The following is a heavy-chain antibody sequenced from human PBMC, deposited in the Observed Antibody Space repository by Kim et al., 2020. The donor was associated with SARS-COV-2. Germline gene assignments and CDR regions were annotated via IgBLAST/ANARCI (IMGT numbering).Heavy chain of an antibody. V-gene: IGHV4-39*01. CDR3: ARRRVGAREFDY. J-gene: IGHJ4*02. CDR2: IYYSGST. D-gene: IGHD1-26*01. CDR1: GGSISSSSYY. Sequence: SETLSLTCTVSGGSISSSSYYWGWIRQPPGKGLEWIGSIYYSGSTYYNPSLKSRVTISVDTSKNQFSLKLSSVTAADTAVYYCARRRVGAREFDYWGQGTLVTVSS.